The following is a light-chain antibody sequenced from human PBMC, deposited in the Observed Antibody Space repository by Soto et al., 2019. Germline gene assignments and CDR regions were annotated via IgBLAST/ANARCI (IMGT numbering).Light chain of an antibody. CDR3: VAWDANLNGWV. CDR2: RNN. Sequence: QSVLTQPPSASGAPGQTVTISCSGSTSNVESETVNWYQQLPGTAPKLVVFRNNKRPSAVPDRCSASKSGTSASLAISNLQPEDEADYYCVAWDANLNGWVFGGGTKLTVL. CDR1: TSNVESET. V-gene: IGLV1-44*01. J-gene: IGLJ3*02.